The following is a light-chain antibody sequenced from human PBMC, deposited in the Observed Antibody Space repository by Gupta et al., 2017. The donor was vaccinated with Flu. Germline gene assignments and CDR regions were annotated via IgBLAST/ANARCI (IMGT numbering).Light chain of an antibody. J-gene: IGLJ2*01. CDR2: EDN. CDR3: YSTDISSDHVA. CDR1: AFAQKY. Sequence: SSEVTQPPSVSVSPGQTPRITCSGDAFAQKYAFWYQQKSGQAPVLVIYEDNSRPSGIPERFSGSTSGTSATLTISGAQVEDEADYYCYSTDISSDHVAFGGGTKLTVL. V-gene: IGLV3-10*01.